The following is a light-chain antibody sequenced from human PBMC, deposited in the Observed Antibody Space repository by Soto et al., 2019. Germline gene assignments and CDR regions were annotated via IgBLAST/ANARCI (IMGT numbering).Light chain of an antibody. CDR1: QSISSW. CDR3: QQDNTDSSLT. CDR2: DAS. J-gene: IGKJ4*01. V-gene: IGKV1-5*01. Sequence: DIQMTQSPSTLSASVGDRVTITCRASQSISSWLAWYQQKLGRAPRLLIYDASSLESGVPSRFSGSGYGTEFTLTISSLQPDDFAAYYCQQDNTDSSLTFGGGTKVEIK.